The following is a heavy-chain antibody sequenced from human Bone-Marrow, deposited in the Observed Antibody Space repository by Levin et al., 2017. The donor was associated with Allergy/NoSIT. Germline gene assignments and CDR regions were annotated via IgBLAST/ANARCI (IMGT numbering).Heavy chain of an antibody. J-gene: IGHJ6*02. CDR2: ISSGGSTI. CDR1: GFTFSDFY. Sequence: GGSLRLSCAGSGFTFSDFYMSWIRQGPGKGLEWVSHISSGGSTIYYADSVKGRFSISRDNAKNSVYLQMNSLRAEDTAVYFCAKVNCISSSCYYYYGVDVWGRGTTVTVS. V-gene: IGHV3-11*01. D-gene: IGHD6-13*01. CDR3: AKVNCISSSCYYYYGVDV.